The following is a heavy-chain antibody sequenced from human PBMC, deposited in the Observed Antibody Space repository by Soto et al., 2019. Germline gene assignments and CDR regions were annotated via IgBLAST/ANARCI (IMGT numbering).Heavy chain of an antibody. J-gene: IGHJ5*01. D-gene: IGHD3-10*01. CDR3: ARHEYYYGSGSRWFGP. V-gene: IGHV5-51*01. Sequence: ESLKISCKGSGYSFTYFWLGRVLEMPWKGLEWMGIIYPGDYDTRYTPASQGQVTISAHKSISTAYLQWSSLKASDTAMYYCARHEYYYGSGSRWFGPWGQGTLGTVSS. CDR2: IYPGDYDT. CDR1: GYSFTYFW.